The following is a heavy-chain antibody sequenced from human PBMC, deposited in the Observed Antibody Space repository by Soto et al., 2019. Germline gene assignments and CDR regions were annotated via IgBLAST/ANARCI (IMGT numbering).Heavy chain of an antibody. D-gene: IGHD6-25*01. CDR2: INHRGST. J-gene: IGHJ6*02. Sequence: QVQLQQWGAGLLKPSETLSLTCAVYGGSFSGYYWSWIRQPPGKGLEWIGEINHRGSTNYNPSLKRRVTISVDTSKNPFSLKLNSVTAADTAVYYCARGSRVKIPAASGRDYYYQGLDVWGQGTAVTVSS. CDR3: ARGSRVKIPAASGRDYYYQGLDV. V-gene: IGHV4-34*01. CDR1: GGSFSGYY.